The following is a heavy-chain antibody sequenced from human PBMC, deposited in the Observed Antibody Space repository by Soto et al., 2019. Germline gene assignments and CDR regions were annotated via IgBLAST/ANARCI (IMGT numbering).Heavy chain of an antibody. V-gene: IGHV1-3*04. CDR1: GYTFTRYS. Sequence: ASVKVSCKASGYTFTRYSMHWVRQAPGQRLEWLGWINTGNGRTKYSPRFQGRVTITGDTSATTVYMEVSSLRSEDSAVYYCARGQCINGVCPVSLYSDYWGQGTLVTVSS. CDR3: ARGQCINGVCPVSLYSDY. CDR2: INTGNGRT. J-gene: IGHJ4*02. D-gene: IGHD2-8*01.